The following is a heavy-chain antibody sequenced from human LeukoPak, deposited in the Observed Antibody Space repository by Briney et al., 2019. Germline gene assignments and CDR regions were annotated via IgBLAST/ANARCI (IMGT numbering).Heavy chain of an antibody. J-gene: IGHJ3*02. Sequence: GGSLRLSCAASGFTFSSYSMNWVRQAPGKGLEWVSSISSSSSYIYYADSVKGRFTISRDNAKNSLYLQMNSLRAEDTAVYYCARGSIPYSSSWYSAFDIWGQGTMVTVSS. D-gene: IGHD6-13*01. CDR1: GFTFSSYS. CDR3: ARGSIPYSSSWYSAFDI. V-gene: IGHV3-21*01. CDR2: ISSSSSYI.